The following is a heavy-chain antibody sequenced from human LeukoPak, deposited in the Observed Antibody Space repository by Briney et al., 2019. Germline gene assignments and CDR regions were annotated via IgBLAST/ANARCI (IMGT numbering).Heavy chain of an antibody. Sequence: GGSLRLSCAASGFTVSSYSMNWVRQAPGKGLEWVSSISSSSSYIYYADSVKGRFTISRDNAKNSLYLQMNSLRAEDTAVYYCARDPSGDTRYAFDYWGQGTLVTVSS. CDR1: GFTVSSYS. J-gene: IGHJ4*02. D-gene: IGHD2-21*01. CDR2: ISSSSSYI. V-gene: IGHV3-21*01. CDR3: ARDPSGDTRYAFDY.